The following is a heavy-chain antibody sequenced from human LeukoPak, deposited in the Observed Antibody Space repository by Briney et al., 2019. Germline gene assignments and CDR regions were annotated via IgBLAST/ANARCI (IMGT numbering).Heavy chain of an antibody. J-gene: IGHJ5*02. V-gene: IGHV1-18*01. CDR3: ARDGAVAGTFLGWFDP. CDR1: GYTFTSYG. Sequence: ASVTVSCKASGYTFTSYGISWVRQAPGQGLEWMGWISAYNGNTNYAQKLQGRVTMTTDTSTSTAYMELRSLRSDDTAVYYCARDGAVAGTFLGWFDPWGQGTLATVSS. CDR2: ISAYNGNT. D-gene: IGHD6-19*01.